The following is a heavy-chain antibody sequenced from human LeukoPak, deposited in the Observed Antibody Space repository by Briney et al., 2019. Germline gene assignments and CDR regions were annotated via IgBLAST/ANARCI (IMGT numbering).Heavy chain of an antibody. CDR2: ISAYNGNT. D-gene: IGHD6-19*01. V-gene: IGHV1-18*01. CDR1: GYTFTSYG. Sequence: ASVKVSCKASGYTFTSYGISWVRQAPGQGLEWMGWISAYNGNTNYAQKLQGRVTMTTDTSTSTAYMELRSLRSDDTAVYYCAREGEQWLVQPGGRVADLDYWGQGTLVTVSS. J-gene: IGHJ4*02. CDR3: AREGEQWLVQPGGRVADLDY.